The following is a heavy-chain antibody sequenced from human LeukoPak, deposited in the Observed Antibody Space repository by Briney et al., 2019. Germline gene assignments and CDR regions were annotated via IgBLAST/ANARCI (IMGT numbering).Heavy chain of an antibody. J-gene: IGHJ6*03. CDR1: GGTFSSNA. CDR2: IIPIFGTA. D-gene: IGHD3-10*01. V-gene: IGHV1-69*05. Sequence: SVKVSCKXSGGTFSSNAISWVRQAPRQGLEWMGGIIPIFGTANYAQKFQGRVTITTDESTSTAYMELSSLRSEDTAVYYCASGMGRYGSGSYPMDVWGKGATVTVSS. CDR3: ASGMGRYGSGSYPMDV.